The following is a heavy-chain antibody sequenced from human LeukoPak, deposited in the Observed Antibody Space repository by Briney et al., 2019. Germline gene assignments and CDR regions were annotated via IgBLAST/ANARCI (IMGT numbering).Heavy chain of an antibody. Sequence: SETLSLTCTVSGGSISSYYWSWVRQPPGKGLEWIGYIYYSGSTNYHPSLKSRVTISVDTSKNQFSLKLSSVTAADTAVYYCARGASGYSGYDYSNPWGQGTLVTVSS. CDR3: ARGASGYSGYDYSNP. J-gene: IGHJ5*02. CDR2: IYYSGST. D-gene: IGHD5-12*01. CDR1: GGSISSYY. V-gene: IGHV4-59*01.